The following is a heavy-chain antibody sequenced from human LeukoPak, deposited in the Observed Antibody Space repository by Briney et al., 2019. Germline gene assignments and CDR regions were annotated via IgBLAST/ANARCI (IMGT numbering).Heavy chain of an antibody. CDR1: GLTFSNYW. V-gene: IGHV3-7*01. J-gene: IGHJ4*02. Sequence: GGSLRLSCVVSGLTFSNYWMIWVRQAPGKGLESVAIVNEDGSAKYYLDSVKGRFIISRDNARNSLYLEVNSLRAEDTAVYYCARDYWRSIDHWGQGTLVTVSS. CDR2: VNEDGSAK. D-gene: IGHD1-1*01. CDR3: ARDYWRSIDH.